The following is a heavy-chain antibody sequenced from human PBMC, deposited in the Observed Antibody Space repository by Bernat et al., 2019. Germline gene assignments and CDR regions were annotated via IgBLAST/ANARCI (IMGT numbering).Heavy chain of an antibody. Sequence: VQLVESGGGLVKPGGSLRLSCAASGFTFSSYAMHWVRQAPGKGLEWVAVISYDGGNKYYADSVKGRFTISRDNSKNTLYLQMNSLRAEDTAVYYCARDRSDYGDYVWGYWGQGTLVTVSS. CDR2: ISYDGGNK. CDR3: ARDRSDYGDYVWGY. CDR1: GFTFSSYA. D-gene: IGHD4-17*01. V-gene: IGHV3-30*01. J-gene: IGHJ4*02.